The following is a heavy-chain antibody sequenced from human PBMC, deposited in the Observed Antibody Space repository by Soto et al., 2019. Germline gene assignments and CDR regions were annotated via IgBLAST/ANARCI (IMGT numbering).Heavy chain of an antibody. D-gene: IGHD2-8*01. Sequence: SETLSLTCSVSGGSVNSGGYSWSWIRQPPGKGLEWIGFISPSGSPAYNPSLKSRVTISVDRSNNQISLEISSVTAADTAVYYCTRGVLAWGPGTLATVSS. CDR3: TRGVLA. J-gene: IGHJ5*02. CDR2: ISPSGSP. CDR1: GGSVNSGGYS. V-gene: IGHV4-30-2*01.